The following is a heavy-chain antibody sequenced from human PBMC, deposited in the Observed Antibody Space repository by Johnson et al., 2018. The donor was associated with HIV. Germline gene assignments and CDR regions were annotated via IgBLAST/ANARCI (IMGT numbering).Heavy chain of an antibody. V-gene: IGHV3-43D*03. CDR1: GFTFDDYA. CDR3: TTAGGRDTIFGVANDAFDI. CDR2: ISWDGGST. D-gene: IGHD3-3*01. J-gene: IGHJ3*02. Sequence: VQLVESGGGVVQPGGSLRLSCAASGFTFDDYAMHWVRQAPGKGLEWVSLISWDGGSTYYADSVKGRFTISRDNSKNSLYLQMNSLKTEDTAVYYCTTAGGRDTIFGVANDAFDIWGQGTMVTVSS.